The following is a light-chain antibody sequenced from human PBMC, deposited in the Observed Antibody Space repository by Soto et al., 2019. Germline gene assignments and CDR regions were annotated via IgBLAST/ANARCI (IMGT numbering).Light chain of an antibody. CDR3: QAWDSSTVV. CDR1: KLGDKY. V-gene: IGLV3-1*01. Sequence: SYELTQPPSVSVSPGQTASITCSGDKLGDKYACWYQQKPGLSPVLVFYQHSKRPSGIPERFSGSNSGNTATLTISGTQAMDEADYYCQAWDSSTVVFGGGTQLTVL. CDR2: QHS. J-gene: IGLJ2*01.